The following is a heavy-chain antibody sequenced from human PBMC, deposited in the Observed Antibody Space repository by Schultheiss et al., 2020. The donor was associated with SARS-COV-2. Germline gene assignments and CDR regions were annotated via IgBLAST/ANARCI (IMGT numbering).Heavy chain of an antibody. V-gene: IGHV4-34*01. CDR1: GGSFSGYY. CDR2: INHIGST. J-gene: IGHJ4*02. CDR3: GPSRGSNRHYGSGSPRHD. D-gene: IGHD3-10*01. Sequence: SETLSLTCAVYGGSFSGYYWSWIRQPPGKGLEWIGEINHIGSTNYNPSLKSRVTISVDTSKNQFSLKLSSVTAADTAVYYCGPSRGSNRHYGSGSPRHDWGQGTLVTVSS.